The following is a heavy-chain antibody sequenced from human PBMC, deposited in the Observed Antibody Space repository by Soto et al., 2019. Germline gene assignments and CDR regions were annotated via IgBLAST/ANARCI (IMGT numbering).Heavy chain of an antibody. V-gene: IGHV1-69*06. CDR3: ARDLAYYDSLTVYYNGLGY. Sequence: SVKVSCKASGCTFSSYAISWVRQAPGQGLEWMGGIITIFGTANYAQKFQGRVTITADKSTRTAYMELSNLRSEDKAVYYCARDLAYYDSLTVYYNGLGYWGQGTLVTVSS. CDR2: IITIFGTA. D-gene: IGHD3-9*01. CDR1: GCTFSSYA. J-gene: IGHJ4*02.